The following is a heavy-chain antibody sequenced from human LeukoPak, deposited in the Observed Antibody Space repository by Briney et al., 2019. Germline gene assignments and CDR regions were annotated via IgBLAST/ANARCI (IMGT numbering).Heavy chain of an antibody. CDR3: AASYGDYVLYFQH. D-gene: IGHD4-17*01. CDR2: INPNSGGT. V-gene: IGHV1-2*02. CDR1: GYTFTGYY. Sequence: ASVKVSCKASGYTFTGYYMHWVRQAPGQGLEWMGWINPNSGGTNYAQKFQGRVTMTRDTSIGTAYMELSRLRSVDTAVYYCAASYGDYVLYFQHWGQGTLVTVSS. J-gene: IGHJ1*01.